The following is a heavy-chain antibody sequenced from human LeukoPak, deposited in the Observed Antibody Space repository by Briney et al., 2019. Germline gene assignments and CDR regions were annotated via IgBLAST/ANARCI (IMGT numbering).Heavy chain of an antibody. Sequence: PSETLSLTCTVSGGSISSYYWSWIRQPPGKGLEWIGYIYYSGSTNYNPSLKSRVTISVDTSKNQFSLKLSSVTAADTAVYYCARRNSYYYYYYMDVWGKGTTVTVSS. CDR3: ARRNSYYYYYYMDV. CDR1: GGSISSYY. CDR2: IYYSGST. J-gene: IGHJ6*03. V-gene: IGHV4-59*01. D-gene: IGHD4-23*01.